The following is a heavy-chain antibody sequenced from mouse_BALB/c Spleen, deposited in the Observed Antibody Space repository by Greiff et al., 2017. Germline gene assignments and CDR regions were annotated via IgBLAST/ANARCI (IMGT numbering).Heavy chain of an antibody. V-gene: IGHV3-8*02. Sequence: VQLVESGPSLVKPSQTLSLTCSVTGHSITSGYWNWIRKFPGNKLEYMGYISYSGSTYYIPSLKSRISITRDTSKNQYYLQLNSVTTEDTATYYCARLYGYDAETWFAYWGQGTLVTVSA. J-gene: IGHJ3*01. CDR3: ARLYGYDAETWFAY. CDR1: GHSITSGY. CDR2: ISYSGST. D-gene: IGHD2-2*01.